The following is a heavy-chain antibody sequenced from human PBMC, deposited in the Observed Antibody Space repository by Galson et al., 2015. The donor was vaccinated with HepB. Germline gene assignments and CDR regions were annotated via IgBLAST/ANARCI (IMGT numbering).Heavy chain of an antibody. Sequence: SLRLSCAASGFTFSSYSMNWVRQAPGKGPEWVSFISSSSSYIYYADSVKGRFTSSRDNAKNSLYLQMNSLRAEDTAVYYCARDKSGEEWHYGSSGPLIDYWGQGTLVTVSS. CDR2: ISSSSSYI. V-gene: IGHV3-21*01. CDR3: ARDKSGEEWHYGSSGPLIDY. J-gene: IGHJ4*02. CDR1: GFTFSSYS. D-gene: IGHD3-22*01.